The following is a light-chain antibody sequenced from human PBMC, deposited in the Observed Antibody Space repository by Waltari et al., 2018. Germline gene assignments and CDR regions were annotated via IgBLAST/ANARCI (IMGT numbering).Light chain of an antibody. CDR3: QHYVRLPAT. CDR1: QSVSRT. CDR2: GAS. Sequence: EIVLTQSPGTLSLSPGERATLSCRASQSVSRTLAWFQQKPGQAPRLPIYGASTRATGIPERFSGGGSGTDFSLTINRLEPEDFAVYYCQHYVRLPATFGQGTKVEIK. V-gene: IGKV3-20*01. J-gene: IGKJ1*01.